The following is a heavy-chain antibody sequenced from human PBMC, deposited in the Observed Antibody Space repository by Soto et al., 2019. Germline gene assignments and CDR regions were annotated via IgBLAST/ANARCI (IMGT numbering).Heavy chain of an antibody. CDR3: AREVVSSGYYFFRFDP. D-gene: IGHD6-19*01. J-gene: IGHJ5*02. Sequence: QVQLVQSGAEVKKPGASVKVSCKSSGYTFTHYGVTWVRQAPGQGLEWMGWINVYTGNTNSAQNLQGRVTMTTDPSASTAYMELRSLRSDDTAVYSCAREVVSSGYYFFRFDPWGQGTLVTVSS. CDR1: GYTFTHYG. CDR2: INVYTGNT. V-gene: IGHV1-18*01.